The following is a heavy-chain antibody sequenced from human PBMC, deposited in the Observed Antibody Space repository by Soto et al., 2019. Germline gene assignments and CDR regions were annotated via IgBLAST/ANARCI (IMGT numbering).Heavy chain of an antibody. CDR2: ISGSGSTI. J-gene: IGHJ1*01. Sequence: GGSLRLSCAASGFTFSNYYMSWIRQAPGKGLEWVSYISGSGSTIYYADSVKGRFTISRDNAKNSLYLQMNSLRAEDTAVYYCARDTYYDSSGYHFQHWGQGTLVTVSS. CDR3: ARDTYYDSSGYHFQH. V-gene: IGHV3-11*01. CDR1: GFTFSNYY. D-gene: IGHD3-22*01.